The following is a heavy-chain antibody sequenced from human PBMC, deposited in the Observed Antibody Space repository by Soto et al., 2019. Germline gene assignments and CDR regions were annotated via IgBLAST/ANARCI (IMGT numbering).Heavy chain of an antibody. CDR2: ISSSGTYI. CDR1: AFPFAIYT. V-gene: IGHV3-21*01. D-gene: IGHD3-10*01. J-gene: IGHJ4*02. Sequence: CGSRRLPGETSAFPFAIYTMNWVRQAPGKGLEWVSSISSSGTYIDYADSVEGRFAISRDDAKNSVFLEMTSLRVADTAVYYCAREGNYHEFWGQGTLVTVSS. CDR3: AREGNYHEF.